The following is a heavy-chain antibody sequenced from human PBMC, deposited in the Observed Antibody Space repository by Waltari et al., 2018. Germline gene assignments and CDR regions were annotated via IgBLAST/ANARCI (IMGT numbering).Heavy chain of an antibody. CDR2: IIPIFGTA. CDR1: GGPFSSYA. V-gene: IGHV1-69*13. Sequence: QVQLVQSGAEVKKPGSSVKVSCKTSGGPFSSYAISWVRQAPGQGLEWRGRIIPIFGTANYAQKFQGRVTITADKSTSTAYMELSSLRSEDTAVYYCARGMATANFDYWGQGTLVTVSS. D-gene: IGHD5-18*01. CDR3: ARGMATANFDY. J-gene: IGHJ4*02.